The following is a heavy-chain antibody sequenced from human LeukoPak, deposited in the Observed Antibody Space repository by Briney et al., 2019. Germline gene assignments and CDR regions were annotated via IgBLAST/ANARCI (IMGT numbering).Heavy chain of an antibody. D-gene: IGHD1-1*01. CDR1: GGSIISYY. V-gene: IGHV4-4*07. CDR2: IYTSGST. CDR3: ARVRRPHWFDP. Sequence: PSETLSLTCTVSGGSIISYYWSWIRQPAGKGLEWIGRIYTSGSTNYNPYLKSRVTMSVDASKNQFSLKLSSVTAADTAVYYCARVRRPHWFDPWRQGTLVTVSS. J-gene: IGHJ5*02.